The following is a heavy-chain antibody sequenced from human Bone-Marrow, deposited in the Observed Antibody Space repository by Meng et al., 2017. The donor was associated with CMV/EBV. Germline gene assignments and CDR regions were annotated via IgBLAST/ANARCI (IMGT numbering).Heavy chain of an antibody. J-gene: IGHJ5*02. CDR1: GFTFSSYW. Sequence: GESLKISCAASGFTFSSYWMHWVRQAPGKGLVWVSRINSDGSSTSYADSVKGRFTISRDNAKNTLYLQMNSLRAEDTALYYCAREVGWIAAAGYNWFYPWGQGTLVTVSS. CDR2: INSDGSST. D-gene: IGHD6-13*01. V-gene: IGHV3-74*01. CDR3: AREVGWIAAAGYNWFYP.